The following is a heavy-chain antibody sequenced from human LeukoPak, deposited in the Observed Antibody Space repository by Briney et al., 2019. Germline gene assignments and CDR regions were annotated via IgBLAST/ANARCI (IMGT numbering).Heavy chain of an antibody. J-gene: IGHJ4*02. V-gene: IGHV4-30-2*01. CDR2: IYHSGST. Sequence: SQTLSLTCTVSGGSISSGGYYWSWIRQPPGKGLEWIGYIYHSGSTYYNPSLKSRVTISIDTSKNQVSLKLNSVTAADTAVYYCARGGAESGSYFPLENWGQGTLVTVSS. CDR1: GGSISSGGYY. D-gene: IGHD3-10*01. CDR3: ARGGAESGSYFPLEN.